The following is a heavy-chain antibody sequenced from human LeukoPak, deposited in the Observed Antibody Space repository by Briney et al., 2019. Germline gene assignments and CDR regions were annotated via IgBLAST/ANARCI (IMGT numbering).Heavy chain of an antibody. CDR1: GFTFSNYG. CDR2: ISHDGSHE. J-gene: IGHJ3*02. V-gene: IGHV3-30*03. CDR3: ARGALPDAFDI. Sequence: GGSLRLSCAASGFTFSNYGIHWVRQAPGKGLEWVAVISHDGSHEFYADSVKGRLTISRDSSKNTLYLQMNSLRAEDTAVYYCARGALPDAFDIWGQGTMVTVSS.